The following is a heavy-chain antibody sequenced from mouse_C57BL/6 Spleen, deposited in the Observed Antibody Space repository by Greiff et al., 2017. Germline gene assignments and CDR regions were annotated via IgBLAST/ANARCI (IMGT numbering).Heavy chain of an antibody. D-gene: IGHD2-3*01. CDR2: ISDGGSYT. V-gene: IGHV5-4*01. CDR3: ARNCDGYYVWFAY. CDR1: GFTFSSYA. J-gene: IGHJ3*01. Sequence: EVHLVESGGGLVKPGGSLKLSCAAPGFTFSSYAMSWVRQTPEKRLEWVATISDGGSYTYYPDYVKGRFTISRDNAKNNLYLQMSHLKSEDTAMYYCARNCDGYYVWFAYWGQGTLVTVSA.